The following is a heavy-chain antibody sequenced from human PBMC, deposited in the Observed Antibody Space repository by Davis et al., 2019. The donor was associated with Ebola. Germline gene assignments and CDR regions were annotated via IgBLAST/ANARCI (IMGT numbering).Heavy chain of an antibody. CDR3: ARDRSSSSGDFDY. D-gene: IGHD6-6*01. Sequence: GESLKISCAASGFTFSSYSMNWVRQAPGKGLEWVSSISSSSSYIYYADSVKGRFTISRDNAKNSLYLQMNSLRAEDTAVYYCARDRSSSSGDFDYWGQGTLVTVSS. J-gene: IGHJ4*02. CDR2: ISSSSSYI. V-gene: IGHV3-21*01. CDR1: GFTFSSYS.